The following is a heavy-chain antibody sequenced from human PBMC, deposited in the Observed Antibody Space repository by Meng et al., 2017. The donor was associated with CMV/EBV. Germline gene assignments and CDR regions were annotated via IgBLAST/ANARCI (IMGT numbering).Heavy chain of an antibody. CDR2: IVPIFGTA. D-gene: IGHD5-12*01. CDR1: GGIFSSYA. Sequence: SVKVSCKASGGIFSSYAISWVRQAPGQGLEWMGGIVPIFGTANYAQKFQGRVTITTDESTSTAYMELSSLRSEDTAVYYCARGGFIVATILVVQNWFDPWGQGTLVTVSS. V-gene: IGHV1-69*05. J-gene: IGHJ5*02. CDR3: ARGGFIVATILVVQNWFDP.